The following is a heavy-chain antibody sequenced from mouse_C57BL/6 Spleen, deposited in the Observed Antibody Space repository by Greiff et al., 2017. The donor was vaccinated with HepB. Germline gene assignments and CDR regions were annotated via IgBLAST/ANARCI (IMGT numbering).Heavy chain of an antibody. J-gene: IGHJ2*01. CDR3: ARAPSPYDSNNGDYFDY. CDR1: GFTFSDYG. CDR2: ISSGSSTI. D-gene: IGHD2-5*01. V-gene: IGHV5-17*01. Sequence: EVKLVESGGGLVKPGGSLKLSCAASGFTFSDYGMHWVRQAPEKGLEWVAYISSGSSTIYYADTVKGRFTISRDNAKNTLFLQMTSLRSEDTAMSSCARAPSPYDSNNGDYFDYWGQGTTLTVSS.